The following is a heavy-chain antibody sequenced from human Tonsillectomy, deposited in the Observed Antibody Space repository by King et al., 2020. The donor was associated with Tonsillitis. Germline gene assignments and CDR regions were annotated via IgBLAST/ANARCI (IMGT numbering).Heavy chain of an antibody. CDR1: GYTFSDYY. J-gene: IGHJ5*02. CDR2: INPNSGAT. CDR3: AVGNWFDP. Sequence: VQLVQSGAEVKKPGASVKVSCKASGYTFSDYYIHWVRQAPGQGLEWMGWINPNSGATNSAQQFQGRVTMTRDTSIHTAYMELNSLRSDDTAFYYCAVGNWFDPWGHGTLITVSS. V-gene: IGHV1-2*02.